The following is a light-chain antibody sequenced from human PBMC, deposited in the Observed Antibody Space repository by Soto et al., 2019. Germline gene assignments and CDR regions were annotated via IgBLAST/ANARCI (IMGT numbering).Light chain of an antibody. V-gene: IGLV2-8*01. CDR1: SSDVGGYRY. CDR3: SSYARNRDIL. CDR2: EVS. Sequence: QSVLTQPPSASGSPGQSVAISCTGTSSDVGGYRYVSWYQQHPGKAPKLMISEVSKRPSGVPDRFSGSKSGNTASLTVSGLQAEDEAYYYCSSYARNRDILFGGGTKLTVL. J-gene: IGLJ3*02.